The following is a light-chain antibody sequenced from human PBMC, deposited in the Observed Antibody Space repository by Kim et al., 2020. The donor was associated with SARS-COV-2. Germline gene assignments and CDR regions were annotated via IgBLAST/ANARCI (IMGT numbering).Light chain of an antibody. V-gene: IGLV3-19*01. CDR2: GKN. J-gene: IGLJ2*01. CDR3: NSRDSSGNPVV. CDR1: SLRKYY. Sequence: SSELTQDPAVSVALGQTVKITCQGDSLRKYYASWYQQKPGQAPVLVIYGKNNRPSGIPDRFSGSSSGNTASLTITGAQAEDEADYYCNSRDSSGNPVVFGGGTKVTVL.